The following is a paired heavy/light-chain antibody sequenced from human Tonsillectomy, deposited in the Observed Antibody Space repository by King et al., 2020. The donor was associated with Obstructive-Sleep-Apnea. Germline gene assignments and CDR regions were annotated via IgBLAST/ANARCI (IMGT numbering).Heavy chain of an antibody. D-gene: IGHD4-17*01. J-gene: IGHJ3*02. CDR2: ISGSSTTI. CDR3: ATPTVLTLGVGFDI. V-gene: IGHV3-48*04. Sequence: EVQMVESGGGLVQPGGSLRLSCAASGFTFSAYNMNWVRQAPGKGLEWVSYISGSSTTIYYAESVKGRFTISRDNAENSLYLQMNSLRAEDTAVYYCATPTVLTLGVGFDIWGQGTLVTVSS. CDR1: GFTFSAYN.
Light chain of an antibody. J-gene: IGKJ1*01. Sequence: DIQMTQSPSSLSAFVGDRVTITCRASQIINSYLNWYQQKPGKAPRLLIYATSNVQSGAASRFSGSGSGTDFTLTISSLQPEDLATYYCQQTYSIPWTFGQGTKVEIK. CDR3: QQTYSIPWT. CDR2: ATS. V-gene: IGKV1-39*01. CDR1: QIINSY.